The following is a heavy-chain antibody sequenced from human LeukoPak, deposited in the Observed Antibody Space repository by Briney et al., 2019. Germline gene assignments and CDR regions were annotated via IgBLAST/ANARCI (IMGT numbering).Heavy chain of an antibody. CDR2: IKQDGSEK. D-gene: IGHD6-19*01. V-gene: IGHV3-7*04. J-gene: IGHJ4*02. CDR1: GFPFSSFS. CDR3: ASDQWPLPYDY. Sequence: GGSLRLSCAASGFPFSSFSMNWVRQAPGKGLEWVANIKQDGSEKYYVDSVKGRFTISRDNAKNSLYLQMNSLRAQDTAVYYCASDQWPLPYDYWGQGTLVTVSS.